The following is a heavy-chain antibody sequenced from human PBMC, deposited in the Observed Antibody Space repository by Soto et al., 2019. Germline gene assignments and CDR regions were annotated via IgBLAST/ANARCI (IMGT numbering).Heavy chain of an antibody. Sequence: QVQLVESGGGVVQPGRSLRLSCAASGFTFSSYAMHWVRQAPGRGLEWVAVITYDGSNKCYADSVKGRFTISRDNSKSTVYLQMNSLRTEDTAVYYCARETDGMDVWGQGTTVTVSS. J-gene: IGHJ6*02. CDR3: ARETDGMDV. V-gene: IGHV3-30-3*01. CDR1: GFTFSSYA. CDR2: ITYDGSNK.